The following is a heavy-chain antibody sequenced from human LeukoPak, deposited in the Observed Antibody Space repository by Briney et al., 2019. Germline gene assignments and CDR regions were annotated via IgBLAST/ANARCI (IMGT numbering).Heavy chain of an antibody. D-gene: IGHD1-26*01. CDR2: ISGSGGST. V-gene: IGHV3-23*01. CDR3: AKDMHSGSYYATDFDY. CDR1: GFTFSSYG. J-gene: IGHJ4*02. Sequence: GGSLRLSCAASGFTFSSYGMSWVRQAPGKGLEWVSAISGSGGSTYYADSVKGRFTISRDNSKNTLYLQMNSLRAEDTAVYYCAKDMHSGSYYATDFDYWGQGTLVTVSS.